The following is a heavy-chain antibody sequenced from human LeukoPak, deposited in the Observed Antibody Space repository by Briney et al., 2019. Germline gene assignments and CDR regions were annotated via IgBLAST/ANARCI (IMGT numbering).Heavy chain of an antibody. CDR3: ARVADYYDSSGYYDY. Sequence: SETLSLTCTVSGGSISSGSYYWSWIRQPAVKGLEWIGRIYTSGSTNYNPSLKSRVTISVDTSKNQFSLKLSSVTAADTAVYYCARVADYYDSSGYYDYWGQGTLVTVSS. CDR1: GGSISSGSYY. J-gene: IGHJ4*02. CDR2: IYTSGST. D-gene: IGHD3-22*01. V-gene: IGHV4-61*02.